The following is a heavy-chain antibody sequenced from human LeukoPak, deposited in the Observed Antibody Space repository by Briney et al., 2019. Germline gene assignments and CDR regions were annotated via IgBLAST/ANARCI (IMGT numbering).Heavy chain of an antibody. CDR3: ARDPIAAAAAGDP. V-gene: IGHV1-24*01. CDR2: FDPEDGET. Sequence: ASVKVSCKVSGYTLTELSMHWVRQAPGKGLEWMGGFDPEDGETIYAQKFQGRVTMTRDTSTSTVYMELSSLRSEDTAVYYCARDPIAAAAAGDPWGQGTLVTVSS. J-gene: IGHJ5*02. CDR1: GYTLTELS. D-gene: IGHD6-13*01.